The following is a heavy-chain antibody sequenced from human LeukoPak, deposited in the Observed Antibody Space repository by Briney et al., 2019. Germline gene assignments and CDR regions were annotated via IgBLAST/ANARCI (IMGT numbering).Heavy chain of an antibody. CDR2: LNPDSGGT. D-gene: IGHD3-10*01. J-gene: IGHJ4*02. CDR3: ARDLRGLGDFLDY. V-gene: IGHV1-2*02. CDR1: GYPFTGYY. Sequence: ASVTVSCKASGYPFTGYYMHWVRQAPGQGLEWMGWLNPDSGGTNYAQKFQGRVTLTRDTSINTAYMELRRLTSDDTAVYYCARDLRGLGDFLDYWGQGTLVTVSS.